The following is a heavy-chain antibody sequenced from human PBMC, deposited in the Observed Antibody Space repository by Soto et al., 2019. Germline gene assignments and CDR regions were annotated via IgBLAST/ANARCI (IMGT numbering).Heavy chain of an antibody. CDR2: MNHGSGDT. J-gene: IGHJ5*02. V-gene: IGHV1-8*01. Sequence: ASMQVSCKASGYSFTNNDVTWVRQATGQGLEWMGWMNHGSGDTGYEQKFKSRVTMTRDISIAKAYMELSSLRSDDTAIYYCARMATFGSLNWFDPWGQGILVTVSS. D-gene: IGHD3-16*01. CDR3: ARMATFGSLNWFDP. CDR1: GYSFTNND.